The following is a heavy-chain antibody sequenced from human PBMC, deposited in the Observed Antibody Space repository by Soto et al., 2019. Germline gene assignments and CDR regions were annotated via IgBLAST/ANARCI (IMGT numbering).Heavy chain of an antibody. CDR2: ISGNGDTT. J-gene: IGHJ4*02. D-gene: IGHD3-10*01. Sequence: PGGSLRLSCAASRFTFSSCAMGWVRQAPGKGLEWVSGISGNGDTTYYADSVKGRFTISRDNSKNTLYLQMNSLRAEDTAVHYCAKANPVLGHYFDHWGQGTLVTVSS. V-gene: IGHV3-23*01. CDR1: RFTFSSCA. CDR3: AKANPVLGHYFDH.